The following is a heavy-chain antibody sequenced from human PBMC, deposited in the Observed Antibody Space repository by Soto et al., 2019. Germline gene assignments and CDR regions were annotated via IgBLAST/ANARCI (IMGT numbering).Heavy chain of an antibody. CDR1: GYTFTSYA. D-gene: IGHD2-2*01. CDR2: INAGNGNT. Sequence: GASVKVSCKASGYTFTSYAMHWARQAPGQRLEWMGWINAGNGNTKYSQKFQGRVTITRDTSASTAYMELSSLRSEDTAVYYCARNHYCSSTSCYYGPYYYGMDVWGQGTTVTVSS. J-gene: IGHJ6*02. V-gene: IGHV1-3*01. CDR3: ARNHYCSSTSCYYGPYYYGMDV.